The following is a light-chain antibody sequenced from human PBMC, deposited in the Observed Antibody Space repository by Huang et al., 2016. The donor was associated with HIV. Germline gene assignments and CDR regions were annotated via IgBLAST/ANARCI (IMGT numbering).Light chain of an antibody. V-gene: IGKV6-21*02. CDR3: HQSRSFPYT. CDR2: YAS. Sequence: DIVLTQSTDFQSVTPKEKVTITCRASQSIGNSLHWYQQNPGQSPSLLIKYASQAISGVPSRFSGSGFGTDFTLTINSLESEDASTYYCHQSRSFPYTFGQGTRLEIK. J-gene: IGKJ2*01. CDR1: QSIGNS.